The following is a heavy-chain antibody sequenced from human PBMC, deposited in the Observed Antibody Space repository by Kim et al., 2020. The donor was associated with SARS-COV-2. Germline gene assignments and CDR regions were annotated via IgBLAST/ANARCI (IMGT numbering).Heavy chain of an antibody. CDR2: ISWNSGSI. D-gene: IGHD3-22*01. V-gene: IGHV3-9*01. Sequence: GGSLRLSCAASGFTFDDYAMHWVRQAPGKGLEWVSGISWNSGSIGYADSVKGRFTISRDNAKNSLYLQMNSLRAEDTALYYCAKGLTYYYDSTGYHDAF. CDR3: AKGLTYYYDSTGYHDAF. CDR1: GFTFDDYA. J-gene: IGHJ3*01.